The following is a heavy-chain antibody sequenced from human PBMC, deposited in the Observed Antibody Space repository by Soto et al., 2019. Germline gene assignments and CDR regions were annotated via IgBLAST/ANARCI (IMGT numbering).Heavy chain of an antibody. CDR3: ARGSTGYYGDADYYYYMDV. CDR2: INHSGST. V-gene: IGHV4-34*01. D-gene: IGHD4-17*01. Sequence: SETLSLTCAVYGGSFSGYYWSWIRQPPGKGLEWIGEINHSGSTNYNPSLKSRVTISVDTSRNQFSLKLSSVTAADTAVYYCARGSTGYYGDADYYYYMDVWGKGTTVTVSS. CDR1: GGSFSGYY. J-gene: IGHJ6*03.